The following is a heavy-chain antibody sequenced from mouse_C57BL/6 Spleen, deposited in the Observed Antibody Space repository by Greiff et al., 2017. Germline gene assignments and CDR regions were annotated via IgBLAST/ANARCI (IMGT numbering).Heavy chain of an antibody. CDR1: GYTFTSYG. Sequence: QVQLQQSGAELARPGASVKLSCKASGYTFTSYGISWVKQRTGQGLEWIGEIYPRSGNTYYNEKFKGKATLTADKSSSTAYMELRSLTSEDSAVYFCAREGDGPRYYYAMDYWGQGNSVTVSS. J-gene: IGHJ4*01. CDR2: IYPRSGNT. V-gene: IGHV1-81*01. D-gene: IGHD2-3*01. CDR3: AREGDGPRYYYAMDY.